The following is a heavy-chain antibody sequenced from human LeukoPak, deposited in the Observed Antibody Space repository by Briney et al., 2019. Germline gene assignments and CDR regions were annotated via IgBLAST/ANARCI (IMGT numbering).Heavy chain of an antibody. J-gene: IGHJ4*02. CDR1: GFTFSSYA. D-gene: IGHD3-10*01. V-gene: IGHV3-64*01. Sequence: GGSLRLSCAASGFTFSSYAMHWVRQAPGKGLEYVSAISSNGGSTYYANSVKGRFTISRDNSKNTLYLQMGSLRAEDMAVYYCAKDQKWFGELLGIWLDYWGQGTLVTVSS. CDR2: ISSNGGST. CDR3: AKDQKWFGELLGIWLDY.